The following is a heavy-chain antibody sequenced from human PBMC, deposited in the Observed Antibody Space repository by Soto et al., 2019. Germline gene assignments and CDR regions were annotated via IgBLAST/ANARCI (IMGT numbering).Heavy chain of an antibody. D-gene: IGHD5-12*01. Sequence: PGGSLRLSCAASGFTFSSYAMSWVRQAPGKGLEWVSAISGSGGSTYYADSVKGRFTISRDNSKNTLYLQMNSLRAEDTAVYYCAKDRGRWRQLRARATHALDYWGQGTLVTVDS. CDR2: ISGSGGST. J-gene: IGHJ4*02. CDR3: AKDRGRWRQLRARATHALDY. V-gene: IGHV3-23*01. CDR1: GFTFSSYA.